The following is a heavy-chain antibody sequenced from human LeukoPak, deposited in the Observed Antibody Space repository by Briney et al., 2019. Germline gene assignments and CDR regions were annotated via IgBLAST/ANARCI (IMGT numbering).Heavy chain of an antibody. CDR2: INHSGST. CDR3: ARGHRYSYGYTMARRLSYYFDY. V-gene: IGHV4-34*01. D-gene: IGHD5-18*01. CDR1: GGSFSGYY. Sequence: SETLSLTCAVYGGSFSGYYWSWIRKPPGKGLEWIGEINHSGSTNYNPSLKSRVTISVDTSKNQFSLKLSSVTAADTAVYYCARGHRYSYGYTMARRLSYYFDYWGQGTLVTVSS. J-gene: IGHJ4*02.